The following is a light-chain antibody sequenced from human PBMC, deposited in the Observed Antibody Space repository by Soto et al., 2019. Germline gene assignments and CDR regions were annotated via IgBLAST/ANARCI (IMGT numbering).Light chain of an antibody. V-gene: IGKV1-5*01. J-gene: IGKJ1*01. CDR2: DAS. Sequence: DIQMTQSPSTLSASVGDRVTITCRASQSISSWLAWYQQKPGKAPKLLIYDASSLESGVPSRFSGSRSGTEFTLTISSLQPDDFANYYCQQYNSYFWPFGQGTKVEIK. CDR3: QQYNSYFWP. CDR1: QSISSW.